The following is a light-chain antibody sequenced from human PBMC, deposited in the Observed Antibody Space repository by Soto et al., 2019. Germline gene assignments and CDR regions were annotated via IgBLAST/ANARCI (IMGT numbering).Light chain of an antibody. V-gene: IGLV2-14*03. Sequence: LTQPASVSGSPGQSITIPCTGTSSDVGGYTHVSWYQQHPGKAPKLMIYDVNNRPSGVSNRFSGSKSGNTASLTISGLQADDEGDYYCSSYTSSSSYVFGTGTKVTVL. J-gene: IGLJ1*01. CDR1: SSDVGGYTH. CDR2: DVN. CDR3: SSYTSSSSYV.